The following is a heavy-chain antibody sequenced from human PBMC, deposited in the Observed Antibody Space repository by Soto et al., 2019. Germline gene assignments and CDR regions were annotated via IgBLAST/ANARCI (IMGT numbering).Heavy chain of an antibody. CDR3: ARDRFTAAWSKFDY. V-gene: IGHV4-31*11. CDR1: GVSVGSDAYY. CDR2: VSHRGNT. D-gene: IGHD3-16*02. Sequence: QVQLQQSGPGLVKPSQTLSLTCAVSGVSVGSDAYYWSWIRQHPGKGLEWVGFVSHRGNTYYNPSPKSRLTLSVDMSRNQFFLHLSSVTAADTAVYFCARDRFTAAWSKFDYWGQGTLVTVSS. J-gene: IGHJ4*02.